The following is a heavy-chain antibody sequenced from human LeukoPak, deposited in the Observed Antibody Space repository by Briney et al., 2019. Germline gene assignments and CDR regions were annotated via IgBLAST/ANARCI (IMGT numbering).Heavy chain of an antibody. J-gene: IGHJ4*02. CDR1: GFTFSGYW. Sequence: PGGSLRLSCAASGFTFSGYWMSWVRQAPGRGLEWVSSISSSGSYIYYADSVKGRFTISRDNSKNTLYLQMNSLRAEDTAVYYCARAGSPEWLRLRYYFDYWGQGTLVTVSS. V-gene: IGHV3-21*01. CDR3: ARAGSPEWLRLRYYFDY. D-gene: IGHD5-12*01. CDR2: ISSSGSYI.